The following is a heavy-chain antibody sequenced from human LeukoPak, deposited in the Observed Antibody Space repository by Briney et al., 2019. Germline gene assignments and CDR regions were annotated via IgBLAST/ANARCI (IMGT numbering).Heavy chain of an antibody. CDR2: ISSSGGTI. CDR3: ARVGDIVVVPAAPDP. Sequence: AGGSLRLSCAASGFTFSDYYMSWIRQAPGKGLEWVSYISSSGGTIYYADSVKGRFTISRDNAKNSLYLQMNSLRAEDTAVYYCARVGDIVVVPAAPDPWGQGTLVTVSS. J-gene: IGHJ5*02. D-gene: IGHD2-2*01. CDR1: GFTFSDYY. V-gene: IGHV3-11*01.